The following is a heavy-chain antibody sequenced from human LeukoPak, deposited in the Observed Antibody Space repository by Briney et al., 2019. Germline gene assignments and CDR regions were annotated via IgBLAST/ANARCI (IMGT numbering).Heavy chain of an antibody. CDR2: ISYDGSNK. CDR3: AKVGERDGDYWYFDL. D-gene: IGHD4-17*01. Sequence: PGGSLRLSCAASGFTFSSYAMHWVRQAPGKGLEWVAVISYDGSNKYYADSVKGRFTISRDNSKNTLYLQMNSLRAEDTAIYYCAKVGERDGDYWYFDLWGRGTLVTVSS. V-gene: IGHV3-30*04. CDR1: GFTFSSYA. J-gene: IGHJ2*01.